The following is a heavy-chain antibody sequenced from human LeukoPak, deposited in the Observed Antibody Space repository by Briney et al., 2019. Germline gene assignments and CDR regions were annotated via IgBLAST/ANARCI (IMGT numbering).Heavy chain of an antibody. D-gene: IGHD1-14*01. CDR2: IYHTGHT. Sequence: SETLSLTCSVSGYSISSGYYWTFIRQPPGKGLEWIGGIYHTGHTFYNPSLKSRVTISVETSKNQFSLELNSVTAADTAVYYCAKEGTVRWFDPWGQGTLVTVS. CDR1: GYSISSGYY. V-gene: IGHV4-38-2*02. J-gene: IGHJ5*02. CDR3: AKEGTVRWFDP.